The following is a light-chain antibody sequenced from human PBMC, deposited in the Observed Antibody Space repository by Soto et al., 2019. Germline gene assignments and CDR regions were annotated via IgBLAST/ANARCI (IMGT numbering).Light chain of an antibody. CDR1: SIDIAPYNY. Sequence: QSVLTQPASVSGSPGQSLTISCTGTSIDIAPYNYVSWYQQHPGKAPKLIIYEVSYRPSGISNRFSGPKSGNTASLTISGLQAEDEADYYCSSYTSSTNYVFGTGTKATVL. J-gene: IGLJ1*01. CDR3: SSYTSSTNYV. V-gene: IGLV2-14*01. CDR2: EVS.